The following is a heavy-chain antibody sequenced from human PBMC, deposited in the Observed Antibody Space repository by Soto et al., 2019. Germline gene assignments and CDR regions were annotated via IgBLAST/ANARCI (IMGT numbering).Heavy chain of an antibody. CDR2: ISGSGGST. J-gene: IGHJ4*02. D-gene: IGHD3-9*01. CDR1: GFTFSSYA. Sequence: EVQLLESGGGLVQPGGSLRLSCAASGFTFSSYAMSWVRQAPGKGLEWVSAISGSGGSTYYADSVKGRFTISRDNSKKTLYLQMNSLRAEYTAVYYCAKALLRYFVMAYWGQGTLVTVSS. CDR3: AKALLRYFVMAY. V-gene: IGHV3-23*01.